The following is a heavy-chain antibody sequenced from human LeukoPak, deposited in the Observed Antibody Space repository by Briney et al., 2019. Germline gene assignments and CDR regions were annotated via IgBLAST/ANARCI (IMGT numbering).Heavy chain of an antibody. CDR2: IYYSGST. CDR1: GGSISSSSYY. D-gene: IGHD6-13*01. J-gene: IGHJ4*02. CDR3: AREQQLVRSSFDY. V-gene: IGHV4-39*07. Sequence: SETLSLTCTVSGGSISSSSYYWGWIRQPPGKGLEWIGSIYYSGSTYYNPSLKSRVTISVDTSKNQFSLKLSSVTAADTAVYYCAREQQLVRSSFDYWGQGTLVTVSS.